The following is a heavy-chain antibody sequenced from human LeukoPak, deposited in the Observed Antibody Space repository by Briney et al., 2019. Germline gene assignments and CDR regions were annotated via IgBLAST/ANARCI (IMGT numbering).Heavy chain of an antibody. Sequence: SETLSLTCAVYGGSFSGYYWSWIRQPPGKGLEWIGEINHSGSTNYNPSLKSRVTISVDTSKNQFSLKLSSVTAADTAVYYCASSPYYYDSSGPGSLFDYWGQGTLVTVSS. D-gene: IGHD3-22*01. J-gene: IGHJ4*02. V-gene: IGHV4-34*01. CDR2: INHSGST. CDR3: ASSPYYYDSSGPGSLFDY. CDR1: GGSFSGYY.